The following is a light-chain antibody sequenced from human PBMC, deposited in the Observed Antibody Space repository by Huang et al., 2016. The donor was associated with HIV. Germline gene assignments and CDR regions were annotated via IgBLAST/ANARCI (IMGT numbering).Light chain of an antibody. V-gene: IGKV3-15*01. Sequence: EIVMTQSPATLSVSPGERATLSCRASQSVNNNFAWYQQKPGQAPRRLIDGASTRATDIPAKFSGSGSGTEFTLTINSLQSEDSAVYYCQQYDNWPETFGQGTKLEIK. CDR2: GAS. J-gene: IGKJ2*01. CDR1: QSVNNN. CDR3: QQYDNWPET.